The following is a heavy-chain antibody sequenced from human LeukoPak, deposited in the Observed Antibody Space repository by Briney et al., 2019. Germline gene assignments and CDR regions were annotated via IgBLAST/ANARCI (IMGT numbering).Heavy chain of an antibody. Sequence: ASVKVSCKSSGYTFINYYIHWVRQAPGQGLEWMGIINPSGGSPTYAQKFQGRVTMTSDMSTSTVYMELSSLRSEDTAVYYCARDDFAGSGSYYAWYYYDSSGYSAGDYWGQGTLVTVSS. V-gene: IGHV1-46*01. CDR3: ARDDFAGSGSYYAWYYYDSSGYSAGDY. D-gene: IGHD3-22*01. CDR1: GYTFINYY. J-gene: IGHJ4*02. CDR2: INPSGGSP.